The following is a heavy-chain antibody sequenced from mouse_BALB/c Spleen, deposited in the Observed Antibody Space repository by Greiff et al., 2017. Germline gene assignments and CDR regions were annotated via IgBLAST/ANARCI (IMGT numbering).Heavy chain of an antibody. CDR1: GYTFSSYW. J-gene: IGHJ4*01. D-gene: IGHD2-2*01. CDR3: ARSRGYDDAMDY. CDR2: ILPGSGST. Sequence: QVQLQQSGAELMKPGASVKISCKATGYTFSSYWIEWVKQRPGNGLEWIGEILPGSGSTNYNEKFEGKATFTADTSSNTAYMQLSSLTSEDSAVYYCARSRGYDDAMDYWGQGTSVTVSS. V-gene: IGHV1-9*01.